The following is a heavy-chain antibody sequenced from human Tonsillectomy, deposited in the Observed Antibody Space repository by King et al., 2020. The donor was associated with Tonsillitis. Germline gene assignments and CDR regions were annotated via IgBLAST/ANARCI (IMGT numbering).Heavy chain of an antibody. CDR1: GGTFSSYA. Sequence: VQLVESGAEVKKPGSSVKVSCKASGGTFSSYAISWVRQAPGQGLEWMGGIIPIFGTANYAQKFQGRVTITADESTSTAYMELSSLGSEATAVYYCARARPSFYSNLHYYLDYWGQGTLVTVSS. J-gene: IGHJ4*02. V-gene: IGHV1-69*01. CDR3: ARARPSFYSNLHYYLDY. D-gene: IGHD4-11*01. CDR2: IIPIFGTA.